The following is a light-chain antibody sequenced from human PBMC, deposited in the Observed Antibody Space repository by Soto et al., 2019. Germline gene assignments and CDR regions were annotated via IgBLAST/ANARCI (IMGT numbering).Light chain of an antibody. Sequence: DIQMTQSPSFVSASVGDRVTITCRASQGISRWFAWYQQRPGKAPELLIYGASSLQSGVPSRFSGSGSRTDFTLTISSLQPEDFSTYYCQQSNSFPLTFGQGTRLEIK. CDR1: QGISRW. V-gene: IGKV1-12*01. CDR3: QQSNSFPLT. J-gene: IGKJ5*01. CDR2: GAS.